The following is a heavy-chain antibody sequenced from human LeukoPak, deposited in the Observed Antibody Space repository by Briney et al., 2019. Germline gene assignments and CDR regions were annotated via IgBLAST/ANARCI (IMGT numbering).Heavy chain of an antibody. CDR1: GFTFSSYA. J-gene: IGHJ4*02. D-gene: IGHD5/OR15-5a*01. Sequence: GGSLRLSCAASGFTFSSYAMHWVRQAPGKGLEYVSGISGNGGSTYYADSVKGRFTMSRDNSKNSLYLQMNSLRAEDTAVFYCANNRGGVYDSSFNYWGQGTMVTVSS. V-gene: IGHV3-64*02. CDR2: ISGNGGST. CDR3: ANNRGGVYDSSFNY.